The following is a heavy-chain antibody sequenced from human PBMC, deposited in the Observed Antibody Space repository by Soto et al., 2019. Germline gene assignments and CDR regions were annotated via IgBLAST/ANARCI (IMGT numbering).Heavy chain of an antibody. CDR3: ARALYNWNSGIFDY. V-gene: IGHV3-7*01. CDR1: GFTFSSYW. J-gene: IGHJ4*02. Sequence: EVQLVESGGGLVQPGGSLRLSCAASGFTFSSYWMSWVRQAPGKGLEWVANIKQDGSEKYYVDSVKGRFTISRDNAKNSLYLQMNSLRAEDTAVYYCARALYNWNSGIFDYWGQGTLVTVSS. D-gene: IGHD1-7*01. CDR2: IKQDGSEK.